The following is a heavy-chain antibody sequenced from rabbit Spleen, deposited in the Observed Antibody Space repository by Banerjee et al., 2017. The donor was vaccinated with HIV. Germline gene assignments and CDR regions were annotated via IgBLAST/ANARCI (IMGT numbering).Heavy chain of an antibody. CDR3: ARDTSSSFSSYGMDL. V-gene: IGHV1S40*01. J-gene: IGHJ6*01. Sequence: QSLEKSGGDLVKPGASLTLTCTASGVSFSSSSYMCWVRQAPGKGLEWIACIDTSDGDTDYANWPKGRFTISKASSTTVTLQMTSLTAADTATYFCARDTSSSFSSYGMDLWGQGTLVTVS. D-gene: IGHD1-1*01. CDR1: GVSFSSSSY. CDR2: IDTSDGDT.